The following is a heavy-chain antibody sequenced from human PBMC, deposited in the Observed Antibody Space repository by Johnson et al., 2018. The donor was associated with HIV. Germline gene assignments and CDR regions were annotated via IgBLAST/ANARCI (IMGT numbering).Heavy chain of an antibody. V-gene: IGHV3-23*04. CDR2: ISGSGGST. D-gene: IGHD3-22*01. CDR1: GFKFSDFY. J-gene: IGHJ3*02. CDR3: ARGVRDSSGYPFSFDI. Sequence: VQLVESGGGLVKPGGSLRLSCAVSGFKFSDFYMTWIRQVPGKGLEWVSAISGSGGSTYYADSVKGRCTISRDNSKNTLYLQMNSLRAEDTAVYYCARGVRDSSGYPFSFDIWGQGTMVSVSS.